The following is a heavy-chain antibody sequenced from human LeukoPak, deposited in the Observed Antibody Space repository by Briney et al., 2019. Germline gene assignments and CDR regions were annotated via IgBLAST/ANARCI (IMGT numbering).Heavy chain of an antibody. CDR2: IKQDGSEK. CDR3: ARIGYSSSCFDY. Sequence: PGGSLRLSCAASGFTFNNYWMSWVRQTPGKGLEWVANIKQDGSEKDYVDSMKGRFTISRDNAKNSVYLQMNSLRAEDTAVYYCARIGYSSSCFDYWGRGTVVTVSS. J-gene: IGHJ4*02. V-gene: IGHV3-7*01. CDR1: GFTFNNYW. D-gene: IGHD6-13*01.